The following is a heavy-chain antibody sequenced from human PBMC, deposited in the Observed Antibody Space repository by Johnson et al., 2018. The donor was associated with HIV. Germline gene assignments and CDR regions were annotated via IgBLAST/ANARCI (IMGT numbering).Heavy chain of an antibody. Sequence: EVQLVESGGGLVQPGGSLRLSCAVSGFTFSNAWMTWVRQAPGKGLEWVGRIKSKTDGGTADNAAPVKGRFTIPRDDSKSTLYLQMKSLKIQDTAVYFCTTPDSSSWHTKNAFDIWGQGTMVTVSS. J-gene: IGHJ3*02. CDR1: GFTFSNAW. CDR3: TTPDSSSWHTKNAFDI. CDR2: IKSKTDGGTA. V-gene: IGHV3-15*01. D-gene: IGHD6-13*01.